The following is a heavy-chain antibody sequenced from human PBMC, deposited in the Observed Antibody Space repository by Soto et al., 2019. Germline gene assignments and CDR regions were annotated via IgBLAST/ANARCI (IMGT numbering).Heavy chain of an antibody. D-gene: IGHD3-10*01. CDR1: GGSISSYY. Sequence: SETLSLTCTVSGGSISSYYWSWIRQTPGKGLEWIGYVHDSWGPNYNPSLKSRVAISLDTSKSQFSLKLTSVTATDTAVYYCARQGFGALHGLVDAWGQGTKVTVSS. CDR3: ARQGFGALHGLVDA. J-gene: IGHJ6*02. CDR2: VHDSWGP. V-gene: IGHV4-59*08.